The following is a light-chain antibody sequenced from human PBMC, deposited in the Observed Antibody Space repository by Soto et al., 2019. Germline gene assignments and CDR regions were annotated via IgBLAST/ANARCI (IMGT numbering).Light chain of an antibody. J-gene: IGKJ1*01. Sequence: EIVMTQSPATLSVSPGERATLSCRASQSVSSSSLAWFQQKPGQAPRLLIYGASSRATGIPDRFSGSGSGTDFTLTISGLEPEDFAVYYCQQYGSSPPRTFGQGTKVDIK. CDR3: QQYGSSPPRT. CDR2: GAS. V-gene: IGKV3-20*01. CDR1: QSVSSSS.